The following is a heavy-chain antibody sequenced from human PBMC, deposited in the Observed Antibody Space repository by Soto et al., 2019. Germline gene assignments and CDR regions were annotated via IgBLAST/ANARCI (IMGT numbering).Heavy chain of an antibody. D-gene: IGHD6-19*01. CDR3: ARVAIAVAGLNWFDP. Sequence: SETLSLTCAVSGGSISSSNWWSWVRQPPGKGLEWIGEIYHSGSTNYNPSLKSRVTISVDKSKNQFSLKPSSVTAADTAVYYCARVAIAVAGLNWFDPWGQGTLVTVSS. V-gene: IGHV4-4*02. J-gene: IGHJ5*02. CDR1: GGSISSSNW. CDR2: IYHSGST.